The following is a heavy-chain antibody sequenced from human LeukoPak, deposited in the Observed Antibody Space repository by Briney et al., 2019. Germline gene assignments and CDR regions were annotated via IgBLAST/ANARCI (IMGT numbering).Heavy chain of an antibody. V-gene: IGHV1-69*13. J-gene: IGHJ4*02. Sequence: ASVKVSCKASGGTFSSYAISWVRQAPGQGLEWMGGIIPIFGTANYAQKFQGRATITADESTSTAYMELSSLRSEDTAVYYCARDGYYDFWSGYFDYWGQGTLVTVSS. CDR1: GGTFSSYA. D-gene: IGHD3-3*01. CDR3: ARDGYYDFWSGYFDY. CDR2: IIPIFGTA.